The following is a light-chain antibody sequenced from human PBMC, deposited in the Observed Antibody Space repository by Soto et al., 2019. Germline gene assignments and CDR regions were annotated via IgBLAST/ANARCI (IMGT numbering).Light chain of an antibody. CDR1: SSDIGAFDY. J-gene: IGLJ1*01. CDR2: EVS. CDR3: SSSGGSPTYV. V-gene: IGLV2-14*01. Sequence: QSALTQPASVSGSPGQSITISCTGTSSDIGAFDYVSWYQHHPGKAPRLIISEVSNRPSGVSNRFSGSKSGNTASLTVSGLQAEDEADYYCSSSGGSPTYVFGTGTKVTVL.